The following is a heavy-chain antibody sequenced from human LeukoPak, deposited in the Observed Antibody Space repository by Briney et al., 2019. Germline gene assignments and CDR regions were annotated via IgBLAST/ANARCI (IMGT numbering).Heavy chain of an antibody. V-gene: IGHV4-39*01. D-gene: IGHD6-13*01. CDR3: ARLRAAGTRADY. CDR2: IYYSGST. J-gene: IGHJ4*02. Sequence: KSSETLSLTCTVSGGSISSSSYYWGWIRQPPGKGLEWIGSIYYSGSTYYNPSLKSRVTISVDTSKNQFSLKLSSVTAADTAVYYCARLRAAGTRADYWGQGTLVTVSS. CDR1: GGSISSSSYY.